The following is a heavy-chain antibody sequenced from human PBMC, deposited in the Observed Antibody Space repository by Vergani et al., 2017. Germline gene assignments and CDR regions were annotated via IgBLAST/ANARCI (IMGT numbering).Heavy chain of an antibody. CDR2: IYYSGST. J-gene: IGHJ4*02. CDR3: ARGGLERVYSSGWYDHFDY. D-gene: IGHD6-19*01. CDR1: GGSISSYY. Sequence: QVQLQESGPGLVKPSETLSLTCTVSGGSISSYYWSWIRQPPGKGLEWIGYIYYSGSTNYNPSLKSRVTIPVDTSKNQFSLKLSSVTAADTAVYYCARGGLERVYSSGWYDHFDYWGQGTLVTVSS. V-gene: IGHV4-59*01.